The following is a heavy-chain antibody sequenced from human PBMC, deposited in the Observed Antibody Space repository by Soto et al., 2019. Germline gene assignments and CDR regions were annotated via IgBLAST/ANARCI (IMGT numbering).Heavy chain of an antibody. CDR2: VSSDGNNK. D-gene: IGHD2-2*01. CDR1: GFSFSNYG. J-gene: IGHJ5*02. Sequence: QPGGSLRLSCAASGFSFSNYGMHWVRQAPGKGLEWVAFVSSDGNNKYYADSVKGRFTISRDNSKNTLYLQVDSLRVDDTAVYYCAKDRVIQLLPIWPDPWGQGTLVTVS. CDR3: AKDRVIQLLPIWPDP. V-gene: IGHV3-30*18.